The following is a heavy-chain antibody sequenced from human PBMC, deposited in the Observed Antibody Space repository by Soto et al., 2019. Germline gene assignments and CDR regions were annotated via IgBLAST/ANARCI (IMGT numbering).Heavy chain of an antibody. V-gene: IGHV3-30-3*01. J-gene: IGHJ6*02. D-gene: IGHD5-12*01. CDR1: GFTFSSYA. CDR3: ARGSIVATTYYYYGMDV. CDR2: ISYDGSNK. Sequence: GGSLRLSCAAPGFTFSSYAMHWVRQAPGKGLEWVAVISYDGSNKYYADSVKGRFTISRDNSKNTLYLQMNSLRAEDTAVYYCARGSIVATTYYYYGMDVWGQGTTVTVSS.